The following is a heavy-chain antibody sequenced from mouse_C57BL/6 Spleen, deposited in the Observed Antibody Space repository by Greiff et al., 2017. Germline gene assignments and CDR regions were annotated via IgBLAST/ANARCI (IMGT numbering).Heavy chain of an antibody. CDR3: ARERSYGAKGC. CDR1: GYTFTDYY. CDR2: IYPGSGNT. V-gene: IGHV1-76*01. D-gene: IGHD1-1*01. J-gene: IGHJ4*01. Sequence: VQLVESGAELVRPGASVKLSCKASGYTFTDYYINWVKQRPGQGLEWIARIYPGSGNTYYPEKFKGKATLTAETTSSTAYMQLSSLTSEDSAVYFCARERSYGAKGCWGQGTPVTVSP.